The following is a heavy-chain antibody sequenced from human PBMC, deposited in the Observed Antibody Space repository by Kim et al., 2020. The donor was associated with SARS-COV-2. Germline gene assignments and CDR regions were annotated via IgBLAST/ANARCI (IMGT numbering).Heavy chain of an antibody. CDR1: GFTFGDFA. Sequence: GGSLRLSCTVSGFTFGDFAMGWFRQAPGKGLEWVGFIRSKAFGGTTEHAASVKGRFTISRDDSKSIAYLQMNSLKTEDTAVYYCTRAPRYCSGGNCPHYFADWGQGTLVTVSS. CDR3: TRAPRYCSGGNCPHYFAD. V-gene: IGHV3-49*03. CDR2: IRSKAFGGTT. J-gene: IGHJ4*02. D-gene: IGHD2-15*01.